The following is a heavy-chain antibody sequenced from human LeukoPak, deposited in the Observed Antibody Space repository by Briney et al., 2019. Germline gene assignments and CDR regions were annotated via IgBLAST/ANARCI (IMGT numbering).Heavy chain of an antibody. V-gene: IGHV3-23*01. CDR1: GFTFSSYA. CDR2: IIGSGGST. J-gene: IGHJ4*02. CDR3: AKDREGTIADYFDY. D-gene: IGHD1-7*01. Sequence: SGGSLRLSCAASGFTFSSYAMSWVRQAPGKGLEWVSGIIGSGGSTYYADSVKGRFTISRDNSKNTLYLQMNSLRGEDTAVYYCAKDREGTIADYFDYWGQGTLVTVSS.